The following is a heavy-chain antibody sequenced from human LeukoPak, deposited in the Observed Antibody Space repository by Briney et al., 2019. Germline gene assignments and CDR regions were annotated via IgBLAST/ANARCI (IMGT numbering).Heavy chain of an antibody. CDR1: GFTFNSYW. D-gene: IGHD4-17*01. CDR2: INSDGIST. V-gene: IGHV3-74*01. J-gene: IGHJ4*02. CDR3: ASLQTTVTTGGADY. Sequence: PGRSLRLSCAASGFTFNSYWMHWVRQAPGKGLVWVSRINSDGISTSYADSVKGRFTISRDNAKNTLYLQMNSLRAEDTAVYYCASLQTTVTTGGADYWGQGTLVTVSS.